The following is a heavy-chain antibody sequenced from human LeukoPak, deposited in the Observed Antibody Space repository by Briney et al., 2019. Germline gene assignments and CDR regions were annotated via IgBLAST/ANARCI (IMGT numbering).Heavy chain of an antibody. Sequence: SETPSLTCTVPLGSITSSIYYWGWIRQPPGEGLGWIGCIYYSGNTYYHPSLQSRVTISVDKSKNQFSMKVLSVTAADTAIYYCARRDRAVAESIGYFDLWGRGTLVTVSS. V-gene: IGHV4-39*01. CDR2: IYYSGNT. CDR1: LGSITSSIYY. D-gene: IGHD6-19*01. J-gene: IGHJ2*01. CDR3: ARRDRAVAESIGYFDL.